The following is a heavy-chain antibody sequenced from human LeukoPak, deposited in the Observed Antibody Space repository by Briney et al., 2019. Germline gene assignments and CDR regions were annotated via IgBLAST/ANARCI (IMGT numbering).Heavy chain of an antibody. CDR1: GGTFSSYA. CDR2: IIPIFGTA. J-gene: IGHJ4*02. CDR3: ARGTIVVVVAAPDTYYFDY. Sequence: SVKVSCKASGGTFSSYAISWLRQAPGQGLEWMGGIIPIFGTANYAQKFQGRVTITTDESTSTAYMELSSLRSEDTAVYYCARGTIVVVVAAPDTYYFDYWGQGTLVTVSS. V-gene: IGHV1-69*05. D-gene: IGHD2-15*01.